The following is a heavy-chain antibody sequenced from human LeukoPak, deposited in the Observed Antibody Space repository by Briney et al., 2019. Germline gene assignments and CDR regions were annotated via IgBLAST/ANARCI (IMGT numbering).Heavy chain of an antibody. CDR1: GYTFTSYG. CDR3: ARPMVWDYELSAANYGMDV. J-gene: IGHJ6*02. CDR2: ISPYNGNT. D-gene: IGHD3-10*01. Sequence: ASVKVSCKASGYTFTSYGISWVRQAPGQRLEWMGWISPYNGNTNYAQKLQGRVTMTTDTSTSTAYMELRSLRSNDTAVYYCARPMVWDYELSAANYGMDVWGQGTTVTVSS. V-gene: IGHV1-18*01.